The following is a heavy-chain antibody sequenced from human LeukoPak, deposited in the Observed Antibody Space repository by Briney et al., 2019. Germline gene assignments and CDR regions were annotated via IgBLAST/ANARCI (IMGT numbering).Heavy chain of an antibody. CDR2: INPNSGGT. CDR1: GYTFTGYY. J-gene: IGHJ6*02. D-gene: IGHD6-19*01. V-gene: IGHV1-2*02. Sequence: ASVKVSCKASGYTFTGYYMHWVRQAPGQGLEWMGWINPNSGGTNYAQKFQGRVTMTRDTSISIAYMELSRLRSDDTAVYYCARGGSSHYYYYYGMDVWGQGTTVTVSS. CDR3: ARGGSSHYYYYYGMDV.